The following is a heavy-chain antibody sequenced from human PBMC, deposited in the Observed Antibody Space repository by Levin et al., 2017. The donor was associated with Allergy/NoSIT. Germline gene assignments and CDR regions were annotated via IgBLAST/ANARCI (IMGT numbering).Heavy chain of an antibody. Sequence: SVKVSCKASGGTFSSYAISWVRQAPGQGLEWMGGIIPIFGTANYAQKFQGRVTITADESTSTAYMELSSLRSEDTAVYYCARGFRGPLKGIAVAGTPFDIWGQGTMVTVSS. CDR1: GGTFSSYA. CDR2: IIPIFGTA. J-gene: IGHJ3*02. D-gene: IGHD6-19*01. V-gene: IGHV1-69*13. CDR3: ARGFRGPLKGIAVAGTPFDI.